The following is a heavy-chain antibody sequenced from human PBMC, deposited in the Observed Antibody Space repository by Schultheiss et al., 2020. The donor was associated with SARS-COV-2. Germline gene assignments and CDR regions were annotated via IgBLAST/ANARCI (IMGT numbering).Heavy chain of an antibody. CDR2: ISYDGGSQ. J-gene: IGHJ2*01. D-gene: IGHD3-3*01. CDR1: GITVSSYG. Sequence: GESLKISCAASGITVSSYGMHWVRQAPGKGLEWVAVISYDGGSQYYADSVKGRFTISRDSSKNTLYLQMNSLRAEDTAVYYCAKELSDFWAVWYFDLWGRGTPVTVSS. CDR3: AKELSDFWAVWYFDL. V-gene: IGHV3-30*18.